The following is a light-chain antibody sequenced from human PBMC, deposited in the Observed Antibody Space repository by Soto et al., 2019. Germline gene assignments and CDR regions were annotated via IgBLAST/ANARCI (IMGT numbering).Light chain of an antibody. CDR2: GNI. CDR1: SSNIGAGYD. V-gene: IGLV1-40*01. Sequence: QAVVTQPPSVSGAPGQRVTISCTGNSSNIGAGYDVHWYQQLPGTAPKLLIYGNINRPSGVPDRFSGSKSGTSASLAITGLQAEDEADFYCQSYDSRSVVFGGGTQLTVL. CDR3: QSYDSRSVV. J-gene: IGLJ2*01.